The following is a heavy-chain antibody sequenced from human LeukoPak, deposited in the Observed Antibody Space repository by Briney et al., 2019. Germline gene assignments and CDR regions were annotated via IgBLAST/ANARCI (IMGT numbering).Heavy chain of an antibody. CDR3: ARHRGSSAAAFDY. D-gene: IGHD6-6*01. V-gene: IGHV4-39*01. Sequence: SEILSLTCTVSGGSISSGGYYWGWIRQPPGKTLEWIGSIYFSGSAYYNPSLNSRVAISGDTSKNQFSLNLTSVTAADTAVYYCARHRGSSAAAFDYWGQGTLVTVSS. CDR1: GGSISSGGYY. J-gene: IGHJ4*02. CDR2: IYFSGSA.